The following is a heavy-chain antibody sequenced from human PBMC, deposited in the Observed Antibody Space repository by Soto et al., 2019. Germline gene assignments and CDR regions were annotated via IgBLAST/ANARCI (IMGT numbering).Heavy chain of an antibody. Sequence: QVQLQESGPGLVKPSQTLSLTCTVSGGSISSGGYYWSWIRQHPGKGLEWIGYIYYSGSTYYNPSLKXRFTLSXXTSKNQFSLKLSSVTAADTAVYYCARVISYGYFDYWGQGTLVTVSS. D-gene: IGHD1-26*01. CDR3: ARVISYGYFDY. V-gene: IGHV4-31*03. J-gene: IGHJ4*02. CDR2: IYYSGST. CDR1: GGSISSGGYY.